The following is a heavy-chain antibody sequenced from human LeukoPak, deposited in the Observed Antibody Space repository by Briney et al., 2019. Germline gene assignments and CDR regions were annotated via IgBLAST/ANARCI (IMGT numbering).Heavy chain of an antibody. CDR3: ARGTGSYYSLGY. V-gene: IGHV3-74*01. D-gene: IGHD1-26*01. CDR1: GFTFSSYW. CDR2: INSDGSST. Sequence: GGSLRLSCAASGFTFSSYWMHWVRQAPGKGLVWVSRINSDGSSTSYADSVKGRFTISRDNAKNMLYLQMDSLRAEDTAMYYCARGTGSYYSLGYWGQGTLVTVSS. J-gene: IGHJ4*02.